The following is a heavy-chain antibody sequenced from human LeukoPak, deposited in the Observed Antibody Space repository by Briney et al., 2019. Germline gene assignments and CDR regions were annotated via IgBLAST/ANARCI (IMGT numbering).Heavy chain of an antibody. CDR3: ARGLEMATFDY. Sequence: GGSLRLSCAASGFTFSSYSMNWVRQAPGKGLEWVSSISSSSGYIYYADSVKGRFTISRDNAKNSLYLQMNSLRAEDTAVYYCARGLEMATFDYWGQGTLVTVSS. J-gene: IGHJ4*02. D-gene: IGHD5-24*01. CDR1: GFTFSSYS. CDR2: ISSSSGYI. V-gene: IGHV3-21*01.